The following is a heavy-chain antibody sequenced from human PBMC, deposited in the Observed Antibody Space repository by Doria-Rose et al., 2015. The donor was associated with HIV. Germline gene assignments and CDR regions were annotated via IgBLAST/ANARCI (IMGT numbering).Heavy chain of an antibody. V-gene: IGHV3-9*01. Sequence: VQLVQSGGGLVQPGRSLRLSCVGSGFSFESYAMHWVRLAPGKGLEWDAGISWDSGAKGNADSVEGRFTISRDNAKESVYLEMRSLRPEDTAFYYCAKAPIIGPKYYFYMDVWGKGTSVTVSS. CDR1: GFSFESYA. CDR2: ISWDSGAK. CDR3: AKAPIIGPKYYFYMDV. D-gene: IGHD3-3*01. J-gene: IGHJ6*03.